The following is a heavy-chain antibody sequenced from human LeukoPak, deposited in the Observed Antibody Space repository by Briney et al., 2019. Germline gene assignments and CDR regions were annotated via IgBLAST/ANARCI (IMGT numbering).Heavy chain of an antibody. D-gene: IGHD1-26*01. CDR3: ARARGPIREVGATFEYYFDY. V-gene: IGHV3-20*04. CDR1: GFTFDDYG. Sequence: PGGSLRLSCAASGFTFDDYGMSWVRQAPGKGLEWVSGINWNGGSTGYADSVKGRFTISRDNAKNSLYLQMNSLRAEDTALYYCARARGPIREVGATFEYYFDYWGQGTLVTVSS. CDR2: INWNGGST. J-gene: IGHJ4*02.